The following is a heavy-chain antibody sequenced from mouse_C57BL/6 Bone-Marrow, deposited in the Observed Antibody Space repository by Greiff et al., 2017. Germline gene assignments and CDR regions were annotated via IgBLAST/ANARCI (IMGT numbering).Heavy chain of an antibody. CDR3: ARGDLLWLRQGVDY. J-gene: IGHJ2*01. V-gene: IGHV1-81*01. CDR1: GYTFTSYG. D-gene: IGHD2-2*01. Sequence: QVQLKQSGAELARPGASVKLSCKASGYTFTSYGISWVKQRTGQGLEWIGEIYPRSGNTYYNEKFKGKATLTADKSSSTAYMGLRSLTSEDSAVYFCARGDLLWLRQGVDYWGQGTTLTVSS. CDR2: IYPRSGNT.